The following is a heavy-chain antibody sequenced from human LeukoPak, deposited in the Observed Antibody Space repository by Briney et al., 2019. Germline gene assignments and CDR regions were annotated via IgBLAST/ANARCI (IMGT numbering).Heavy chain of an antibody. CDR2: INPNSGGT. CDR1: GYTFTGYY. J-gene: IGHJ4*02. CDR3: ARVHRLAMAPDFDY. Sequence: ASVKVSCKASGYTFTGYYMHWVRQAPGQGLEWMGWINPNSGGTNYAQKFQGRVTMTRDTSISTAYMELSRLRSDDTAVYYCARVHRLAMAPDFDYWGQGTLVTVSS. V-gene: IGHV1-2*02. D-gene: IGHD5-18*01.